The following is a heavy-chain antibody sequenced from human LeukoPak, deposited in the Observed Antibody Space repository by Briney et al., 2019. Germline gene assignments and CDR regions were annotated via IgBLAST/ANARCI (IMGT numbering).Heavy chain of an antibody. CDR2: VYPGDSAT. CDR3: ARDYSSRWYDGAFDI. CDR1: GYNFTDYW. D-gene: IGHD6-13*01. J-gene: IGHJ3*02. V-gene: IGHV5-51*01. Sequence: KISCKGSGYNFTDYWIGWVRQMPGKGLEWMGIVYPGDSATRYSPSFQGQVTISADKSITTAYLQWSSLKASDTAMYYCARDYSSRWYDGAFDIWGQGTMVTVSS.